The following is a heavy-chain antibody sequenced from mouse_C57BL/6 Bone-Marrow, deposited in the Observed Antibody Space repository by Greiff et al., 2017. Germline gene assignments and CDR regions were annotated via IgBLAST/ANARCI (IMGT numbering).Heavy chain of an antibody. D-gene: IGHD1-1*01. Sequence: QVQLQQSGAELVRPGASVTLSCKASGYTFTDYEMHWVKQTPVHGLEWIGAIDPETGGTAYNQKFKGKAILTADKSSSTAYMELRSLTSEDSAVYYCTRGNYYGSSLYFDYWGQGTTLTVSS. CDR2: IDPETGGT. CDR1: GYTFTDYE. V-gene: IGHV1-15*01. CDR3: TRGNYYGSSLYFDY. J-gene: IGHJ2*01.